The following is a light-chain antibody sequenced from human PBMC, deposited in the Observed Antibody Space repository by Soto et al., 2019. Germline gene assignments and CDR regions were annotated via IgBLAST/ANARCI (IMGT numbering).Light chain of an antibody. J-gene: IGKJ1*01. CDR2: GAS. V-gene: IGKV3-20*01. Sequence: EIGMTQSPATLSMSPGERATLSCRASQSVRSNLAWYHQKPGQAPRLLIYGASTRATGIPARFSGSGSGTDFTLTISRLEPEDFAVYYCQQYGSSGTFGQGTKVDIK. CDR1: QSVRSN. CDR3: QQYGSSGT.